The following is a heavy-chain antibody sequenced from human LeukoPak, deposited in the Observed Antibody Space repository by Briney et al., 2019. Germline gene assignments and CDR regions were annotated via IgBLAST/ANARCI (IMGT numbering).Heavy chain of an antibody. CDR1: GFTFDDYA. D-gene: IGHD6-13*01. V-gene: IGHV3-9*01. CDR3: AKAYSSSWYDAFDI. Sequence: PGGSLRLSCAASGFTFDDYAMHWVRQAPGKGLEWVSGISWNSGSIGYADSVKGRFTISSDNAKNSLYLQMNSLRAEDTALYYCAKAYSSSWYDAFDIWGQGTMVTVSS. CDR2: ISWNSGSI. J-gene: IGHJ3*02.